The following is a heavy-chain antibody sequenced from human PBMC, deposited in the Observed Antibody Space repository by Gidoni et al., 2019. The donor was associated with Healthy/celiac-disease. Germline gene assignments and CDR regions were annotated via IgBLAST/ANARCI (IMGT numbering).Heavy chain of an antibody. CDR2: FYYSGST. Sequence: QVQLQQSRPGLVKPSQTLSLTCTVSGGSIISGGYYWSWIRQHPGKGLEWSGYFYYSGSTYYNPTLKSRVTISVDTSKNQFSLKLSSVTAADTAVDYCARSNYGDYASGWYDFDIWGQGTMVTVSS. J-gene: IGHJ3*02. CDR3: ARSNYGDYASGWYDFDI. CDR1: GGSIISGGYY. V-gene: IGHV4-31*03. D-gene: IGHD4-17*01.